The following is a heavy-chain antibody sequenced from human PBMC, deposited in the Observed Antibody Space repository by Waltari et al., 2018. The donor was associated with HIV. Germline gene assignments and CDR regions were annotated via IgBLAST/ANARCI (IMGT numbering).Heavy chain of an antibody. CDR3: ARGGYYYDISGYYHY. Sequence: QVQLVESGGGVVQPGRSLRLSCAASAFTFSNFPMHWVRQAPGKGLEWVAVIWYDGDNKYYADSVKGRFTISRDNSKNTLYLQMNSLRVEDTAVYYCARGGYYYDISGYYHYWGQGTLVTVSS. CDR1: AFTFSNFP. CDR2: IWYDGDNK. D-gene: IGHD3-22*01. J-gene: IGHJ4*02. V-gene: IGHV3-33*01.